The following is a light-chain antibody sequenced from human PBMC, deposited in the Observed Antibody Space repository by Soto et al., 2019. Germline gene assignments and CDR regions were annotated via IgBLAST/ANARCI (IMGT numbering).Light chain of an antibody. CDR1: STDIGAYNY. CDR3: CSYVGTSSSFV. Sequence: QSVLTQPASVSGSPGQAITISCTVTSTDIGAYNYVSWYQQHPGKAPKLLIYEVTNRPSGVSNRFSGSKSGNTASLTISGLQADDEADYYCCSYVGTSSSFVFGTGTKVTV. J-gene: IGLJ1*01. V-gene: IGLV2-14*01. CDR2: EVT.